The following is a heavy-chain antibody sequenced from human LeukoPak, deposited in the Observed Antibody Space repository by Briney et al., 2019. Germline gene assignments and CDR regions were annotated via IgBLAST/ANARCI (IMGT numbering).Heavy chain of an antibody. V-gene: IGHV1-2*02. CDR3: ARTDSSSWYLAGFDP. J-gene: IGHJ5*02. CDR2: INPNSGGT. D-gene: IGHD6-13*01. CDR1: GYTFTGYY. Sequence: ASVKVSCKASGYTFTGYYMYWVRQAPGQGLEWMGWINPNSGGTNYAQKFQGRVTMTRDTSISTAYMELSRLRSDDTAVYYCARTDSSSWYLAGFDPWGQGTLVTVSS.